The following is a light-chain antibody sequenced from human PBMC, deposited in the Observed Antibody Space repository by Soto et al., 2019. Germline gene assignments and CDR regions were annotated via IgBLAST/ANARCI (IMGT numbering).Light chain of an antibody. V-gene: IGKV3-15*01. CDR2: GAS. CDR3: HQYNNWLQP. Sequence: EIVMTQSPATLSVSPGERVTLSCRSSQSVAGDLAWYQQKPGQDPRLLIYGASTRATGVPARFSGSGSGTEFTLTISGLQSEDFAFYYCHQYNNWLQPFGQGTKVEIK. J-gene: IGKJ1*01. CDR1: QSVAGD.